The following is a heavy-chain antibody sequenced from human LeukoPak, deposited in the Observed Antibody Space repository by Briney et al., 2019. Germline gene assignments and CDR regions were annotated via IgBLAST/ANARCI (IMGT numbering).Heavy chain of an antibody. Sequence: PGGSLRLSCAASGFTFSSYAMSWVRQAPGKGLEWVSAISGSGGSTYYADSVKGQFTISKDNSKNTLYLQMNSLRAEDTAVYYCAKAHSTSSIRHSGGYWGQGTLVTVSS. CDR2: ISGSGGST. CDR1: GFTFSSYA. D-gene: IGHD6-6*01. CDR3: AKAHSTSSIRHSGGY. J-gene: IGHJ4*02. V-gene: IGHV3-23*01.